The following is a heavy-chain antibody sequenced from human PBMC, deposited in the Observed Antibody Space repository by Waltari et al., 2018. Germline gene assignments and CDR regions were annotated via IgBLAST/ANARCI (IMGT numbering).Heavy chain of an antibody. Sequence: EVQLVESGGGLVQPGGSVRLSCAVSDFTFSTYWMTRVRQASGRGLEWVANINYDGSEKNYVDSVKGRFTISRDNARNSLYLQMNSLRAEDTAVYYCATYRWLGYWGQGTLVTVSS. CDR2: INYDGSEK. V-gene: IGHV3-7*03. D-gene: IGHD3-10*01. CDR1: DFTFSTYW. CDR3: ATYRWLGY. J-gene: IGHJ4*02.